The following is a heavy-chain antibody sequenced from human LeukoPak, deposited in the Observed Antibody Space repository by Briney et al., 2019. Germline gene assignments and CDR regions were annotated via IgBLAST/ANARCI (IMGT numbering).Heavy chain of an antibody. CDR1: GYTFTGYY. D-gene: IGHD3-10*01. J-gene: IGHJ4*02. CDR3: ARGRGDRYYFGY. Sequence: ASVKVSCKASGYTFTGYYMNWVRQAPGQGLEWMGWINPNSGGTNFAQKFQGRVTMTRDTSISTAYMELSRLRSDDTAVYYCARGRGDRYYFGYWGQGTLVTVSS. V-gene: IGHV1-2*02. CDR2: INPNSGGT.